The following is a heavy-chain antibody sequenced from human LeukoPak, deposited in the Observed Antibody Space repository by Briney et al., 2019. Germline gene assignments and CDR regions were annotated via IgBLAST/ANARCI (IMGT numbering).Heavy chain of an antibody. D-gene: IGHD3-22*01. CDR3: ARTAYDSSDFYRFDY. V-gene: IGHV4-34*01. CDR2: VSHTGDT. Sequence: PSETLSLTCAVYSGSLSGHFWSWIRQPPGKGLEWIGEVSHTGDTNYNPSLKSRATVSVDTSKNQFSLKLTSVTAADTAVYYCARTAYDSSDFYRFDYWGQGTLVTVSS. J-gene: IGHJ4*02. CDR1: SGSLSGHF.